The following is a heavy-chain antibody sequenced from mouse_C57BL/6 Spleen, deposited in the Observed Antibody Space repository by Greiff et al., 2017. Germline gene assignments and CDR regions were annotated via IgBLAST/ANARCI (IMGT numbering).Heavy chain of an antibody. D-gene: IGHD3-1*01. J-gene: IGHJ4*01. CDR1: GYTFTSYW. CDR2: IDPSDSDT. V-gene: IGHV1-52*01. Sequence: VQLQQSGAELVRPGSSVKLSCKASGYTFTSYWMHWVKQRPIQGLEWIGNIDPSDSDTHYNQKFKDKATLTVDKSSSTAYMQLSSLTSEVSAVYDCARSGPPYAMDYWGQGTSVTVSS. CDR3: ARSGPPYAMDY.